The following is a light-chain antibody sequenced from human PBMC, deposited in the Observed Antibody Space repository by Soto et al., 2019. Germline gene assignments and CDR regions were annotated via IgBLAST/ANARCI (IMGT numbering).Light chain of an antibody. CDR2: AAS. CDR1: QGIIDY. V-gene: IGKV1-27*01. CDR3: QKYDTAPQT. Sequence: DIQMTQSPSSLSASVGDTVTITCRASQGIIDYLAWYQQRPGRVPRLLIYAASTLHTGVPSRFSGSGAGTDFTLTISSLQPEDVATYYCQKYDTAPQTFGPGTKVVIK. J-gene: IGKJ1*01.